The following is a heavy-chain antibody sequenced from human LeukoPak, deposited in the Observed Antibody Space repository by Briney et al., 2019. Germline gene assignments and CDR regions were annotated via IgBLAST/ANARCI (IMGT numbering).Heavy chain of an antibody. CDR3: ARDPTYYYDSSGYYGDAFDI. V-gene: IGHV4-4*08. CDR2: IYTSGST. Sequence: PGGSLRLSCAASGFTFSSYAMSWVRQAPGKGLEWIGRIYTSGSTNYNPSLKSRVTISVDTSKNQFSLKLSSVTAADTAVYYCARDPTYYYDSSGYYGDAFDIWGQGTMVTVSS. D-gene: IGHD3-22*01. J-gene: IGHJ3*02. CDR1: GFTFSSYA.